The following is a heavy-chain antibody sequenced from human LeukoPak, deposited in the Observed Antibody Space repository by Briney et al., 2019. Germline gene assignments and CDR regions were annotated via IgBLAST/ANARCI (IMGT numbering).Heavy chain of an antibody. J-gene: IGHJ6*02. CDR1: GYTFTSYA. CDR3: VIGGWFGELGSYYYGMDV. D-gene: IGHD3-10*01. V-gene: IGHV7-4-1*02. CDR2: INTNTGNP. Sequence: ASVKVSCKASGYTFTSYAMNWVRQAPGQGLEWMGWINTNTGNPTYAQGFTGRFVFSLDTSVSTAYLQISSLKAEDTAVYYCVIGGWFGELGSYYYGMDVWGQGTTVTVSS.